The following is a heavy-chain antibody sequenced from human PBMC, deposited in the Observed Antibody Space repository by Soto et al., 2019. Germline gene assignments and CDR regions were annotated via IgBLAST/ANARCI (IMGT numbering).Heavy chain of an antibody. CDR2: IHSDGSST. V-gene: IGHV3-74*02. CDR3: ARGDKGGFDL. J-gene: IGHJ3*01. D-gene: IGHD2-21*02. CDR1: GFTFNYYW. Sequence: EVQLVESEGGLVQRGGSLRLSCAASGFTFNYYWMHWVRQAPGQGLVWVSHIHSDGSSTTYADSVKGRFTISRDNAKNTLYLQMNSLRAEDTAGYYCARGDKGGFDLWGQGTTLTVSS.